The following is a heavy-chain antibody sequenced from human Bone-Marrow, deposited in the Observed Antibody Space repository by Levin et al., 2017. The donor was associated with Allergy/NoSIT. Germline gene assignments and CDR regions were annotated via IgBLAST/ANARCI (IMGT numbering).Heavy chain of an antibody. CDR1: GGTFRTSA. CDR3: ASTPGTAAILHYFYYMDV. CDR2: IIPGFGTA. Sequence: SVKVSCKASGGTFRTSAISWVRQAPGQGLEWMGGIIPGFGTANYAQKFQGRLTITADDSTSTAYMELDSLRSEDTAVYYCASTPGTAAILHYFYYMDVWGKGTTVTVSS. D-gene: IGHD2-2*01. V-gene: IGHV1-69*13. J-gene: IGHJ6*03.